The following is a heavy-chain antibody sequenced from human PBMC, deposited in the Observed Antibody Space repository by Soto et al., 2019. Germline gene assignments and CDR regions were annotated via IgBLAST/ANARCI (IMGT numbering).Heavy chain of an antibody. CDR3: ARVGVVGGGYYYYYYYMDV. CDR1: GGSISSGGYY. D-gene: IGHD3-16*01. CDR2: IYYSGST. Sequence: PSETLSLTCTVSGGSISSGGYYWSWIRQHPGKGLEWIGYIYYSGSTNYNPSLKSRVTISVDTSKNQFSLKLSSVTAADTAVYYCARVGVVGGGYYYYYYYMDVWGKGTTVTVSS. J-gene: IGHJ6*03. V-gene: IGHV4-61*08.